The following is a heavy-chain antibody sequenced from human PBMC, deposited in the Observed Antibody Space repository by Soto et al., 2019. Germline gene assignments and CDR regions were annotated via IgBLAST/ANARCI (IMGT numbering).Heavy chain of an antibody. CDR2: ISGSGGST. D-gene: IGHD5-18*01. CDR1: GFTFSSYA. Sequence: EVQLLEAGGGLVQPGGSLRLSCAASGFTFSSYAMSWVRQAPGKGLEWVSAISGSGGSTYYADSVKGRFTISRDNSKNTLYLQMNSLRAEDTAVYYCAKSGDEYSYGYIYWGQGTLVTVSS. V-gene: IGHV3-23*01. J-gene: IGHJ4*02. CDR3: AKSGDEYSYGYIY.